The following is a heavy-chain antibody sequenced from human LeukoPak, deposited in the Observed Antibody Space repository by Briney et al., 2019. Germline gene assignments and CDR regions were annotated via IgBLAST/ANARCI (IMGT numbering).Heavy chain of an antibody. CDR2: ISAYNGNT. CDR3: ARGGAIDSSSSEIDY. Sequence: ASVTVSFKASGYTFTSYGISWVRQAPGQGREWMGWISAYNGNTNYAQKLQGRVTMTTDTSTSTAYMELRSLRSDDTAVYYCARGGAIDSSSSEIDYWGRGTLVTVSS. CDR1: GYTFTSYG. V-gene: IGHV1-18*01. J-gene: IGHJ4*02. D-gene: IGHD6-6*01.